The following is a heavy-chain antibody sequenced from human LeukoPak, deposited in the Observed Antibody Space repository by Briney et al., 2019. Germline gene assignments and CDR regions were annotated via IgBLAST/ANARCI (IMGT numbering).Heavy chain of an antibody. CDR2: IYNSGST. J-gene: IGHJ4*02. V-gene: IGHV4-59*12. CDR3: ARGGYFDSSGYPNPLDY. Sequence: SETLSLTCTVSGGSISSYYWSWIRQPPGKGLEWIGYIYNSGSTNYNPSLKSRVTISVDTSKNQFSLKLNSVSAADTAVYYCARGGYFDSSGYPNPLDYWGQGTLVTVSS. CDR1: GGSISSYY. D-gene: IGHD3-22*01.